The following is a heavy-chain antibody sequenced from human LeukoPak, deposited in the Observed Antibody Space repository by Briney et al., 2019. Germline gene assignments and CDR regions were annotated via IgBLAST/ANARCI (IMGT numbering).Heavy chain of an antibody. CDR1: GGSISSSSYY. V-gene: IGHV4-39*01. CDR3: ARGKLLWFGELLANNWFDP. CDR2: IYYSGST. J-gene: IGHJ5*02. D-gene: IGHD3-10*01. Sequence: SETLSLTCTVSGGSISSSSYYWGWIRQPPGKGLEWIGSIYYSGSTYYNPSLKSRVTISVDTSKNQFSLKLSSVTAADTAVYYCARGKLLWFGELLANNWFDPWGQGTLVTVSS.